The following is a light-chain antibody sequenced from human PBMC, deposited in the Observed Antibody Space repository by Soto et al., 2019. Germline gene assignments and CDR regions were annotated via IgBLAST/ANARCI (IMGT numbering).Light chain of an antibody. CDR2: DVS. CDR1: SSDVGGYNY. Sequence: QSVLTQPRSVSGSPGQSVTISCTGTSSDVGGYNYVSWYQHHPGEAPKLMIYDVSKRPSGVPDRFSGSKSGNTASLTISGLQAEDEADYFCCSYAGSYTWVFGGGTKLTVL. CDR3: CSYAGSYTWV. V-gene: IGLV2-11*01. J-gene: IGLJ3*02.